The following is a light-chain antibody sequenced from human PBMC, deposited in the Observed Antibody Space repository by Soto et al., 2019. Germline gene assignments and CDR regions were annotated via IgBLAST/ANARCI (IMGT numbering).Light chain of an antibody. CDR2: GAS. CDR3: QQYGSSPVT. V-gene: IGKV3-20*01. J-gene: IGKJ3*01. Sequence: EIVLTQSPGTLSLSPGERATLTCRASQSVTSSYLAWYQQKPDQAPRLLMYGASSRATGIPDRFSGSGSGTDVTPTISRLEPEDFAVYYCQQYGSSPVTFGPGTTVDIK. CDR1: QSVTSSY.